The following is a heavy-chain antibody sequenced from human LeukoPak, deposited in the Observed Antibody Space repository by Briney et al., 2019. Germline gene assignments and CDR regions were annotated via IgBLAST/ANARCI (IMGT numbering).Heavy chain of an antibody. D-gene: IGHD2-8*01. V-gene: IGHV4-59*05. CDR3: ARRTKWFDP. J-gene: IGHJ5*02. Sequence: SETLSLTCTVSGGSISGYYWSWIRQPPGKGLEWIGSIYYGGGTYYTPSLKSRVTISVDTSMNQFSLKLNSVTAADTAVYYCARRTKWFDPWGQGTLVTVSS. CDR2: IYYGGGT. CDR1: GGSISGYY.